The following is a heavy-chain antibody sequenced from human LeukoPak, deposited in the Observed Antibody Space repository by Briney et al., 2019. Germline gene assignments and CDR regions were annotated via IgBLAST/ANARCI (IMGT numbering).Heavy chain of an antibody. J-gene: IGHJ4*02. V-gene: IGHV3-30*09. CDR1: GFTFSSYT. CDR3: ATPYTSGWSLYFDN. Sequence: GGSLRLSCAASGFTFSSYTMHWVRQAPDKGLEWVAVISHDGGNKYYADSVKGRFAISRDNSKNTLYLQMNGLRAEETAMYYCATPYTSGWSLYFDNWGQGTLVTVSS. D-gene: IGHD6-19*01. CDR2: ISHDGGNK.